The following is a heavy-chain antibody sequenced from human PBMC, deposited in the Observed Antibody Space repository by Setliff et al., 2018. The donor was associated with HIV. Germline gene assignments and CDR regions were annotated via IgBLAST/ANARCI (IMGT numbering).Heavy chain of an antibody. CDR2: TIPMFGTA. CDR3: ARESACSSTSCPKVLDY. V-gene: IGHV1-69*05. Sequence: SVKVSCKASGGTFGIYGISWVRQALGQGLEWMGGTIPMFGTANYAQKFQGRVTITTDESTNTGYMELSSLRSEDTAVYYCARESACSSTSCPKVLDYWGQGTLVTVSS. D-gene: IGHD2-2*01. J-gene: IGHJ4*02. CDR1: GGTFGIYG.